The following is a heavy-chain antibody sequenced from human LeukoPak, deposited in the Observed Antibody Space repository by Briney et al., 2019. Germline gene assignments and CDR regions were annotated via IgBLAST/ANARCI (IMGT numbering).Heavy chain of an antibody. D-gene: IGHD3-10*01. J-gene: IGHJ4*02. CDR2: IKQDGSEK. V-gene: IGHV3-7*01. CDR3: ARVRRYYGPGLGSGRSDY. CDR1: GFTFSSYW. Sequence: GGSLRLSCAASGFTFSSYWMSWVRQAPGKGLEWVANIKQDGSEKYYVDSVKGRFTISRDNAKNSLYLQMNSLRAEDTAVYYCARVRRYYGPGLGSGRSDYWGQGTLVTVSS.